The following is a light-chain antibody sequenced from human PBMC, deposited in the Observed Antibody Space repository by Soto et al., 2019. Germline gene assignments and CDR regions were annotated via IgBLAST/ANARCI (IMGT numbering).Light chain of an antibody. CDR1: QSVRSNY. J-gene: IGKJ1*01. Sequence: EIELTQSPGTLSLSPGDRATLSCRTSQSVRSNYFAWYQQKAGQAPRLLIYSASSRATGIPDRFSGSGSETDFTLTISRLEPEDFAVYYCKQYDRSPSTFGQGTKVEIK. CDR2: SAS. CDR3: KQYDRSPST. V-gene: IGKV3-20*01.